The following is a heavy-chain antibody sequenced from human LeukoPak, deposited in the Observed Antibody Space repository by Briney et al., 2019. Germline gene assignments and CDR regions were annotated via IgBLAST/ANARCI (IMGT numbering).Heavy chain of an antibody. D-gene: IGHD3-3*01. Sequence: SETLSLTCTVSGGSIRSHYWSWIRQPAGKGLEWIGRIYTSGSTNYNPSLKSRVTMSVDTSKNQFSLKLSSVTAADTAVYYCAREGPVLRFLEWSANPHYYYYMDVWGKGTTVTVSS. J-gene: IGHJ6*03. CDR1: GGSIRSHY. CDR3: AREGPVLRFLEWSANPHYYYYMDV. V-gene: IGHV4-4*07. CDR2: IYTSGST.